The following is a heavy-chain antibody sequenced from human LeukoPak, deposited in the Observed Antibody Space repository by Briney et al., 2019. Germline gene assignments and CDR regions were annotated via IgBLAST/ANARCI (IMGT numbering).Heavy chain of an antibody. J-gene: IGHJ3*02. Sequence: GGSLRLSCAASGFTVSSNYMNWVRQAPGKGLEWVSVIYSDGSTYYTDSVKGRFTISRDNSKNTLYLQMNSLRAEDTAVYYCARAGEYIWGQGTMVTVSS. CDR2: IYSDGST. CDR1: GFTVSSNY. D-gene: IGHD3-16*01. V-gene: IGHV3-53*01. CDR3: ARAGEYI.